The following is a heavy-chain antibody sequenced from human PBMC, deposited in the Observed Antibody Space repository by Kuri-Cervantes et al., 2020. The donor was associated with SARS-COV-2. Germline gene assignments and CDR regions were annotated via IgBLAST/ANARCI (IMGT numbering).Heavy chain of an antibody. CDR2: ISTTSSDI. CDR3: ARVGPLSSWYPTRYLDS. CDR1: GFTFSIYN. Sequence: GGSLRLSCAASGFTFSIYNMNWVRQAPGKGLEWVSLISTTSSDIYYADSVRGRFTISRDNAKNSVYLQMNNMRVEDTAVFYCARVGPLSSWYPTRYLDSWGQGTPVTVSS. V-gene: IGHV3-21*01. J-gene: IGHJ4*02. D-gene: IGHD2-2*01.